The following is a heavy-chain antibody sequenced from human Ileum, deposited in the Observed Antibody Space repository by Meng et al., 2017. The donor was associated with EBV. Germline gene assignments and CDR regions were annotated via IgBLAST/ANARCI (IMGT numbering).Heavy chain of an antibody. Sequence: QVQRTESGPGLVKPSGTLSPPCAVSGGSISSSNWWSWGRQPPGKGLEWIGEIYHSGSTNYNPSLKSRVTMSVDKSKNQFSLNLSSVTAADTAVYYCARVGQWLPIDYWGQGTLVTVSS. V-gene: IGHV4-4*02. CDR3: ARVGQWLPIDY. D-gene: IGHD6-19*01. CDR1: GGSISSSNW. CDR2: IYHSGST. J-gene: IGHJ4*02.